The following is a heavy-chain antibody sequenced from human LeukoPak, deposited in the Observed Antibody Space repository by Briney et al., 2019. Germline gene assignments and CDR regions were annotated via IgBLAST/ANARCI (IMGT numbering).Heavy chain of an antibody. CDR3: AKTTVGYSSGRYPGWPADC. V-gene: IGHV3-23*01. CDR2: ICGSGGCT. D-gene: IGHD6-19*01. CDR1: GFTFNTYA. Sequence: GGSLRLSCEASGFTFNTYAIYWVRQAPGKGLEWVSGICGSGGCTYYADSVKGRFTISRDNSKNTVYLQMNSLTADDTAVSYCAKTTVGYSSGRYPGWPADCWGQGTLVTVSS. J-gene: IGHJ4*02.